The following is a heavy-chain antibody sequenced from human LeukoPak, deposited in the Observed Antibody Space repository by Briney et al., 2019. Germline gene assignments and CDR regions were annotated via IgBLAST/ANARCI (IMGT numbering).Heavy chain of an antibody. CDR3: AKVKSSGWYYFDY. CDR2: ISGSGGST. Sequence: GGSLRLSCAASEFTVSSYAMSWVRQAPGKGLEWASAISGSGGSTYYADSVKGRFTISRDNSKNTLYLQMNSLRAEDTAVYYCAKVKSSGWYYFDYWGQETLVTVSS. J-gene: IGHJ4*02. D-gene: IGHD6-19*01. CDR1: EFTVSSYA. V-gene: IGHV3-23*01.